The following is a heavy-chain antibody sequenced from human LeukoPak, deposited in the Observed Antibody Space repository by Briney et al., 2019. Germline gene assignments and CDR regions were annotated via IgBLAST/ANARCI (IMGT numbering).Heavy chain of an antibody. CDR2: IKQDGSEK. CDR3: ARAKADYDEYQYYYYMDV. J-gene: IGHJ6*03. D-gene: IGHD3-3*01. CDR1: GFTFSSYW. Sequence: GGSLRLSCAASGFTFSSYWMSWVRQAPGKGLEWVANIKQDGSEKYYVDSVKGRFTISRDNAKNSLYLQMNSLRAEDTAVYYCARAKADYDEYQYYYYMDVWGKGTTVTVSS. V-gene: IGHV3-7*01.